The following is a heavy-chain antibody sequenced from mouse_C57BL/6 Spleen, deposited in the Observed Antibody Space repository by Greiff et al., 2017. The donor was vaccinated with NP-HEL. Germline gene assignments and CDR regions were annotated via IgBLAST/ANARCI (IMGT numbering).Heavy chain of an antibody. CDR3: ARWITTVVAGFDY. CDR1: GYTFTDYN. CDR2: INPNNGGT. J-gene: IGHJ2*01. Sequence: VQLKQSGPELVKPGASVKMSCKASGYTFTDYNMHWVKQSHGKSLEWIGYINPNNGGTSYNQKFKGKATLTVNKSSSTAYMELRSLTSEDSAVYYCARWITTVVAGFDYWGQGTTLTVSS. D-gene: IGHD1-1*01. V-gene: IGHV1-22*01.